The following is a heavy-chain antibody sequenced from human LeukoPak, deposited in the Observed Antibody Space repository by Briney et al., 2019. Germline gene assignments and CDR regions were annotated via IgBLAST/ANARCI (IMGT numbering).Heavy chain of an antibody. CDR2: IYPGDSDT. Sequence: GESLKISCKGSGYSFTSYWIGRVRQMPGKGLEWMGIIYPGDSDTRYSPSFQGQVTISADKSISTAYLQWSSLKASDTAMYYCARLSEDIVVVPAAKALDYWGQGTLVTVSS. J-gene: IGHJ4*02. CDR1: GYSFTSYW. V-gene: IGHV5-51*01. CDR3: ARLSEDIVVVPAAKALDY. D-gene: IGHD2-2*01.